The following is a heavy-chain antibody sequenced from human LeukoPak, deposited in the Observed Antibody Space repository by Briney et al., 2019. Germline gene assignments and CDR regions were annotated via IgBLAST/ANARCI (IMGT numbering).Heavy chain of an antibody. J-gene: IGHJ4*02. CDR2: INHSGST. D-gene: IGHD3-10*01. CDR1: GGSISSGDNY. CDR3: ARRSGYYGSGSYYNGNDY. V-gene: IGHV4-39*07. Sequence: SETLSLTCSVSGGSISSGDNYWSWIRQPPGKGLEWIGEINHSGSTNYNPSLKSRVTISVDTSKNQFSLKLSSVTAADTAVYYCARRSGYYGSGSYYNGNDYWGQGTLVTVSS.